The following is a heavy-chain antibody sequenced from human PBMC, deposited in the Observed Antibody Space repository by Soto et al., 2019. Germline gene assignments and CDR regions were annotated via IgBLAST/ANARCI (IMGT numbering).Heavy chain of an antibody. CDR1: GGSMTSYY. V-gene: IGHV4-59*01. Sequence: QVQLQESGPGLVLPSETLSLTCTVSGGSMTSYYCTWVRQPPGKGLEWIGYVYDSGTSKYNASLESLIVMSLDKSRHQFSRSLSYVTAADTAVYFCARYSTPKKSFDSNPGWLDPWGQGTLVAVSS. CDR3: ARYSTPKKSFDSNPGWLDP. J-gene: IGHJ5*02. D-gene: IGHD2-21*01. CDR2: VYDSGTS.